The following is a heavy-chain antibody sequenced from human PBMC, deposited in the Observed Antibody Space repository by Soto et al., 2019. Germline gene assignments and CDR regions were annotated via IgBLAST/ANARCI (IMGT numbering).Heavy chain of an antibody. CDR3: ARDDKGVKYYDFWSGYGPTDPNYYYGMDV. J-gene: IGHJ6*02. V-gene: IGHV1-2*04. CDR2: INPNSGGT. CDR1: GYTFTGYY. Sequence: GAAVKVSCKASGYTFTGYYMHWVRQAPGQGLEWMGWINPNSGGTNYAQKFQGWVTMTRDTSISTAYMELSRLRSDDTAVYYCARDDKGVKYYDFWSGYGPTDPNYYYGMDVWGQGTTVTVSS. D-gene: IGHD3-3*01.